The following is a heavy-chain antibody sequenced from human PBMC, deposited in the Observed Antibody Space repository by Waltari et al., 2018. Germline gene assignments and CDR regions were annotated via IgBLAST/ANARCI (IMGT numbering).Heavy chain of an antibody. V-gene: IGHV4-61*09. Sequence: QVQLQESGPGLVKPSQTLSLTCTVSGGSISSGSYYWSWIRQPAGKGLEWIGYIYTSGSTNYNPSLKSRVTISVDTSKNQFSLKLSSVTAADTAVYYCASEGVRAPGYYYGMDVWGQGTTVTVSS. CDR1: GGSISSGSYY. CDR3: ASEGVRAPGYYYGMDV. D-gene: IGHD3-16*01. CDR2: IYTSGST. J-gene: IGHJ6*02.